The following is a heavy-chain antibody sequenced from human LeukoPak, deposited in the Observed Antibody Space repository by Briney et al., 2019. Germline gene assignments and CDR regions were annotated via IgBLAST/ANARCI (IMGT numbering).Heavy chain of an antibody. CDR3: ARVRWFNGPTPYYFDY. V-gene: IGHV4-39*07. CDR1: GGSISSSSYY. D-gene: IGHD3-10*01. Sequence: PSETLSLTCTVSGGSISSSSYYWGWIRQPPGKGLEWIGSIYYSGSTYYNPSLKSRVTISVDTSKNQFSLKLSSVTAADTAVYYCARVRWFNGPTPYYFDYWGQGTLVTVSS. J-gene: IGHJ4*02. CDR2: IYYSGST.